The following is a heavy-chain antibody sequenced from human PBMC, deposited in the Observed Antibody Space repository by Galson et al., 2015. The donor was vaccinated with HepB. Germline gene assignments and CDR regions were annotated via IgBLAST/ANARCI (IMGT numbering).Heavy chain of an antibody. V-gene: IGHV3-30*18. J-gene: IGHJ4*02. CDR2: ISYDGSNK. Sequence: SLRLSCAASGFTFSSYGMHWVRQAPGKGLEWVAVISYDGSNKYYADSVKGRFTISRDNSKNTLYLQMNSLRAEDTAVYYCAKDLGSWYPHPPAFDTVTQPDYWGQGTLVTVSS. D-gene: IGHD6-13*01. CDR1: GFTFSSYG. CDR3: AKDLGSWYPHPPAFDTVTQPDY.